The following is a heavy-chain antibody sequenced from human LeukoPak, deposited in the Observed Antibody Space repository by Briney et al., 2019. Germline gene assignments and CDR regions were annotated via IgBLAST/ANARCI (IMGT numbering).Heavy chain of an antibody. D-gene: IGHD5-12*01. V-gene: IGHV1-69*05. J-gene: IGHJ4*02. Sequence: SVKVSCKASGGTFSSYAISWVRQAPGQGLEWMGGIIPIFGTANYAQKFQGRVTITTDESTSTAYMELSSLRSEDTAVYYCARDAEYSGSATRPFFDYWGQGTLVTVSS. CDR3: ARDAEYSGSATRPFFDY. CDR2: IIPIFGTA. CDR1: GGTFSSYA.